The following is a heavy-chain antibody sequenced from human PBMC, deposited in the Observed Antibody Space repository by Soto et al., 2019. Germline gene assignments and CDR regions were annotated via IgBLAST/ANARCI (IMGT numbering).Heavy chain of an antibody. CDR2: ISGSGGST. Sequence: GGSLRLSCAASGFTFSSYAMSWVRQAPGKGLEWVSAISGSGGSTYYADSVKSRFTISRDNSKNTLYLQMNSLRAEDTAVYYCAKDLSSGWGPGWFDPWGQGTLVTVSS. V-gene: IGHV3-23*01. CDR1: GFTFSSYA. CDR3: AKDLSSGWGPGWFDP. J-gene: IGHJ5*02. D-gene: IGHD6-19*01.